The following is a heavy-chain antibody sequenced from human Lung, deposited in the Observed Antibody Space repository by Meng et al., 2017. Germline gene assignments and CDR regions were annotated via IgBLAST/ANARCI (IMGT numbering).Heavy chain of an antibody. Sequence: EMQLVESGGGLVKPGESLRLSCAASGFTFSSYSMNCARQAPGKGLEWVSYISSNSYYIYYAGSVKGRFTISRDNAKNSVYLQMNSLRAEDTAVYYCARGDTSMLDYWGQGTLVTVSS. CDR3: ARGDTSMLDY. J-gene: IGHJ4*02. CDR2: ISSNSYYI. V-gene: IGHV3-21*01. CDR1: GFTFSSYS. D-gene: IGHD5-18*01.